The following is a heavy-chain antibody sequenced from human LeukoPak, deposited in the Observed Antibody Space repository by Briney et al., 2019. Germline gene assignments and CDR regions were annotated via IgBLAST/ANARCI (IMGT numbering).Heavy chain of an antibody. D-gene: IGHD2-8*01. CDR1: GFTFDDFS. Sequence: GGSLRLSCAASGFTFDDFSMHWGRQVPGKGLEWVSLITWDGGSTYYADSVKGRFTISRDNSKNSLYLQMNSLRTEDTALYYCAKDISPAMVLAGPLDYWGQGTLVTVSS. CDR3: AKDISPAMVLAGPLDY. CDR2: ITWDGGST. V-gene: IGHV3-43*01. J-gene: IGHJ4*02.